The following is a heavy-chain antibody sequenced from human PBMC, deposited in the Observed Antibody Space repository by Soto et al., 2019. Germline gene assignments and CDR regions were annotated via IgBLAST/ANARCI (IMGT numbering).Heavy chain of an antibody. V-gene: IGHV1-69*04. CDR3: ARDSCSGGSCSPFDY. CDR2: IIPILGIA. D-gene: IGHD2-15*01. Sequence: ASVKVSCKASGGTFSSYTISWVRQAPGQGLEWMGRIIPILGIANYAQKFQGRVTITADKSTSTAYMELSSLRSEDTAVYYCARDSCSGGSCSPFDYWGQGTLVTVSS. CDR1: GGTFSSYT. J-gene: IGHJ4*02.